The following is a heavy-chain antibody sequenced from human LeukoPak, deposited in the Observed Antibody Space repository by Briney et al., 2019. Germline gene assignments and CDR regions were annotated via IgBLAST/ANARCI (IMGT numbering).Heavy chain of an antibody. V-gene: IGHV1-3*03. D-gene: IGHD2-2*01. CDR2: INSGIYKT. CDR3: ARWGCSSASCNASFDY. J-gene: IGHJ4*02. CDR1: GYTFSDYA. Sequence: ASVTVSCKASGYTFSDYAIHWVRQAPGRGLEWMGWINSGIYKTRYSQDFQGRVTITRDTSARTVYMELSSLRSEDMAVYYCARWGCSSASCNASFDYWGQGTLVTVSS.